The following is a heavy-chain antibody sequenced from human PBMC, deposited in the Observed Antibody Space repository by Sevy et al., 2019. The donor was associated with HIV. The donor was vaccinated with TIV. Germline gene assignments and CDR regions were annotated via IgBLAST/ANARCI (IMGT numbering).Heavy chain of an antibody. CDR2: IWYDGTNT. J-gene: IGHJ3*02. D-gene: IGHD2-2*02. CDR1: GFTFNTYG. Sequence: GGSLRLSCEASGFTFNTYGMHWVRQAPGKGLEWVAVIWYDGTNTNYADSVKGRFTISRDNSKNTLYLQMNSLRGEDTAMYYCAKSIPPQWRMGNAFDIWGQGTRVTVSS. V-gene: IGHV3-33*06. CDR3: AKSIPPQWRMGNAFDI.